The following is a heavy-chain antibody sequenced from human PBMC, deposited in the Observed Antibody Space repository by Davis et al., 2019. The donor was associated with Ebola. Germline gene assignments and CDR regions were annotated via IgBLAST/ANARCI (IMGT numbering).Heavy chain of an antibody. CDR3: ARRVPMGNWFDP. V-gene: IGHV4-59*08. CDR2: IYYDGTT. J-gene: IGHJ5*02. CDR1: GGSISDHY. Sequence: MPSETLSLTCTVSGGSISDHYWCWIRQPPGKALEWTGYIYYDGTTNYNPSLKSRVTISLDPSKNQLSLKLSSVTAADTAVYYCARRVPMGNWFDPWGQGTLVTVSS. D-gene: IGHD3-10*01.